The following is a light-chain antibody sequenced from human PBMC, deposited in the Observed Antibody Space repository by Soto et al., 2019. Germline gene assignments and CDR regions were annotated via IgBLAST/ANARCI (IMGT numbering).Light chain of an antibody. V-gene: IGKV3-15*01. CDR1: QGISTN. CDR2: AAS. J-gene: IGKJ2*01. Sequence: EIVVTQSPGTLSVSPGERATLSCRASQGISTNLAWYQQRPGQAPRLLIYAASSRATDIPARFTGRGSGTEFTLTISSLQSEDFAVYFCQQYNNWPLYTFGQGTKLEI. CDR3: QQYNNWPLYT.